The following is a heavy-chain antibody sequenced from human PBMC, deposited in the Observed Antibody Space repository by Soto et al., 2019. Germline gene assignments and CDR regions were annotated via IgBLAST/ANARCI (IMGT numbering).Heavy chain of an antibody. Sequence: SETLSLTCILYGDSTSDYYWSWIRQSPGKGLEWIGYISYSGNTNYNPSLKSRVTISVDTSKDQLSLKLTSVTAADTAMYYCALLSGKGGIPIVCWGQGTQVTVSS. CDR2: ISYSGNT. CDR1: GDSTSDYY. V-gene: IGHV4-59*01. J-gene: IGHJ4*02. CDR3: ALLSGKGGIPIVC. D-gene: IGHD3-16*02.